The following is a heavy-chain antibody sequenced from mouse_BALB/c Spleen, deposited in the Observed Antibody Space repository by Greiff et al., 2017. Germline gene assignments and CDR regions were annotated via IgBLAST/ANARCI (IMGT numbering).Heavy chain of an antibody. CDR3: AKGGYYPFYAMDY. V-gene: IGHV1S34*01. Sequence: LVKTGASVKISCKASGYSFTGYYMHWVKQSHGKSLEWIGYISCYNGATSYNQKFKGKATFTVDTSSSTAYMQFNSLTSEDSAVYYCAKGGYYPFYAMDYWGQGTSVTVSS. CDR1: GYSFTGYY. J-gene: IGHJ4*01. D-gene: IGHD2-3*01. CDR2: ISCYNGAT.